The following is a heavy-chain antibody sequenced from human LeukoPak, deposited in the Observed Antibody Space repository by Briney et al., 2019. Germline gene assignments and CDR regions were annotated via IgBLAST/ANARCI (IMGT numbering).Heavy chain of an antibody. V-gene: IGHV4-39*01. CDR2: ISHSGSA. J-gene: IGHJ3*01. D-gene: IGHD3-22*01. CDR3: ASPPSYYYETSGYSHDAFDL. Sequence: PSETLSLTCTVSGGPLSSNTHYWGWIRQPPGKGLEWIGSISHSGSAYYNPSLKSRVSISVDTSMTQMSLKLSSVTASDTAVYYCASPPSYYYETSGYSHDAFDLWGQGTMITVSS. CDR1: GGPLSSNTHY.